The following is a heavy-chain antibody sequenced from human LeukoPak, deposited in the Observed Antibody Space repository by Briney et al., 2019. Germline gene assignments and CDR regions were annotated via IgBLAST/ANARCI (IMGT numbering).Heavy chain of an antibody. Sequence: GGSLRLSCAASGFIFSNAWMSWVRQAPGKGLEWVGRIKSKADGGTRDYAVSVKGGFSISRDDSKNTLYLQMNSLKIEDTAVYYCTTGLELYFYFGMDVWGQGTTVTVSS. CDR1: GFIFSNAW. J-gene: IGHJ6*02. CDR3: TTGLELYFYFGMDV. CDR2: IKSKADGGTR. V-gene: IGHV3-15*05. D-gene: IGHD1-7*01.